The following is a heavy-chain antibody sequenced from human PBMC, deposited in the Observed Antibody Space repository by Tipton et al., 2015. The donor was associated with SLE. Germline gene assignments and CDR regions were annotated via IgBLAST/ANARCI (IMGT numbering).Heavy chain of an antibody. CDR1: GGSFSGYY. V-gene: IGHV4-34*01. D-gene: IGHD3-3*01. Sequence: TLSLTCAVYGGSFSGYYWSWIRQPPGKGLEWIGEINHSGSTNYNPSLKGRVTISVDTSKNQFSLKLSSVTAADTAVYYCAKRNDFWSGYYGYYYGMDVRGQGTTVTVSS. CDR3: AKRNDFWSGYYGYYYGMDV. CDR2: INHSGST. J-gene: IGHJ6*02.